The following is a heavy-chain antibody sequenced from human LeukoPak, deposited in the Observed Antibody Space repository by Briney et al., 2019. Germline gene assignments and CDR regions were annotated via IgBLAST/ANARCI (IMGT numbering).Heavy chain of an antibody. Sequence: GRSLRLYCAASGFTFSSNAMHWVRPAPGKGLEGVAVISYDGSNKDYADSVKGRFTISRDNSKNTLYLQMNSLRAEDTAVYYCARNGIAGPFDYWGQGTLVTVSS. CDR1: GFTFSSNA. CDR2: ISYDGSNK. D-gene: IGHD1-1*01. J-gene: IGHJ4*02. CDR3: ARNGIAGPFDY. V-gene: IGHV3-30*04.